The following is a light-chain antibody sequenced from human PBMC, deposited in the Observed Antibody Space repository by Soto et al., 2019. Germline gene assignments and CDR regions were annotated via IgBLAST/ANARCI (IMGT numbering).Light chain of an antibody. CDR2: GAS. CDR1: QGIHKY. Sequence: DIQMTQSPSAMSASVGDRVTITCRANQGIHKYLAWFQQKPGKVPKRLIYGASSLQSGVPSRFSGSGSGTEFTLTISSLQPEDFATYYCLQHNFYPPTFGQGTRLE. V-gene: IGKV1-17*03. J-gene: IGKJ5*01. CDR3: LQHNFYPPT.